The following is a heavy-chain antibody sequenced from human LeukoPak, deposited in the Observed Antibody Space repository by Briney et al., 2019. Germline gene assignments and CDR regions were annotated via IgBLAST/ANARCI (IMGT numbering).Heavy chain of an antibody. CDR2: IIPIFGTA. CDR1: GGTFSSYA. Sequence: RASVKVSCKASGGTFSSYAISWVRQAPGQGLEWMGGIIPIFGTANYALKFQGRVTITTDESTSTAYMELSSLRSEDTAVYYCARVAASAYYYMDVWGKGTTVTVSS. CDR3: ARVAASAYYYMDV. J-gene: IGHJ6*03. V-gene: IGHV1-69*05.